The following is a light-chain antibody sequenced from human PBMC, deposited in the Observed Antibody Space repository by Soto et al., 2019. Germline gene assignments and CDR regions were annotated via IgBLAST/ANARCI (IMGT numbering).Light chain of an antibody. V-gene: IGKV3-20*01. CDR2: GAS. J-gene: IGKJ5*01. CDR3: QQYGSQPIT. Sequence: EIVLTQSPGTLSLSPGERATLSFRASQSVSSRLAWYQQKSGQAPRLLISGASSRATGIPDRFSGSGSGTDFTLIISRLEPEDFALYYCQQYGSQPITFGQGTRLE. CDR1: QSVSSR.